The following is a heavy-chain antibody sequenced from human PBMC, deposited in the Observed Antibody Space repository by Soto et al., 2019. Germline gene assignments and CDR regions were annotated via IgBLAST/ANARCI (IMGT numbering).Heavy chain of an antibody. CDR3: ARVRFEQQLSHFAY. CDR1: GDSVSSKSVA. CDR2: TYYRSKWYD. Sequence: PSQTLSLTCASFGDSVSSKSVAWNWIRQSPSRGLEWLGRTYYRSKWYDDYAVSVKSRIIINPDTSKNQFSLQLNSVTPEDTAVYYCARVRFEQQLSHFAYRGQGTLVTVSS. V-gene: IGHV6-1*01. J-gene: IGHJ4*02. D-gene: IGHD6-13*01.